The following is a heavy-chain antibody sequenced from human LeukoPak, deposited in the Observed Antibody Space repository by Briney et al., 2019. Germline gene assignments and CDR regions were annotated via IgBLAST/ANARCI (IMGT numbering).Heavy chain of an antibody. CDR3: ARGVSCTNGVCHDY. CDR1: GGSISSSSYY. CDR2: INHSGST. D-gene: IGHD2-8*01. V-gene: IGHV4-39*07. J-gene: IGHJ4*02. Sequence: SETLSLTCTVSGGSISSSSYYWGWIRQPPGKGLEWIGEINHSGSTNYNPSLKSRVTISVDTSKNQFSLKLSSVTAADTAVYYCARGVSCTNGVCHDYWGQGTLVTVSS.